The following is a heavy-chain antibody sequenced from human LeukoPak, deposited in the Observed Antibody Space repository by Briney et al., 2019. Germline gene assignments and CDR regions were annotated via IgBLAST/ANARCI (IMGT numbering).Heavy chain of an antibody. CDR1: GYTFTGYY. Sequence: ASVKVSCKASGYTFTGYYMHWVRQAPGQGLEWMGWINPNSGGTNYAQKFQGRVTVTRDTSISTAYMELSRLRSDDTAVYYCARMISVVVPAASYRGYYYYMDVWGKGTTVTVSS. CDR3: ARMISVVVPAASYRGYYYYMDV. D-gene: IGHD2-2*01. V-gene: IGHV1-2*02. J-gene: IGHJ6*03. CDR2: INPNSGGT.